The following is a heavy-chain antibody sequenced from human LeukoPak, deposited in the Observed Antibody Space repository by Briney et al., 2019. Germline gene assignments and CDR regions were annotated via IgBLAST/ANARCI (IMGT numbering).Heavy chain of an antibody. V-gene: IGHV3-74*01. Sequence: GGSLRLSCVASGIIFSNYWMHWVRQAPGKGLVWVSRINRDGSSTSYADSVKGRFTISRDNAKNSLYLQMNSLRAEDTAVYYCAELGITMIGGVWGKGTTVTISS. D-gene: IGHD3-10*02. CDR3: AELGITMIGGV. J-gene: IGHJ6*04. CDR1: GIIFSNYW. CDR2: INRDGSST.